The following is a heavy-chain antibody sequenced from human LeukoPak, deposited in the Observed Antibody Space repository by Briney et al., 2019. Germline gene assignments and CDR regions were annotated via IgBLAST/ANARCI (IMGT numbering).Heavy chain of an antibody. V-gene: IGHV3-30*18. J-gene: IGHJ4*02. CDR1: GFTFRTYG. CDR3: AKDFMTPADY. CDR2: ISYDGSNK. Sequence: GGSLRLSCAASGFTFRTYGMHWVRQAPGKGLEWVAFISYDGSNKYYADSVKGRFTISRDNSKNTLYLQMNSLRTEDTAVYYCAKDFMTPADYWGQGTLVTVSS.